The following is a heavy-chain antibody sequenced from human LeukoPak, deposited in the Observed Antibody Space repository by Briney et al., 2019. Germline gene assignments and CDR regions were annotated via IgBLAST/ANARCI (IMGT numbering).Heavy chain of an antibody. D-gene: IGHD2-15*01. CDR3: ATGPRLLRSEFDY. CDR2: INAGNGNT. CDR1: GYTFTTYA. Sequence: GASVKVSCKASGYTFTTYAMHWVRQAPGQRLEWMGWINAGNGNTKYSQKFQARVTITRDTSASTAYMELSSLRSEDTAVYYCATGPRLLRSEFDYWGQGTLVTVSS. V-gene: IGHV1-3*01. J-gene: IGHJ4*02.